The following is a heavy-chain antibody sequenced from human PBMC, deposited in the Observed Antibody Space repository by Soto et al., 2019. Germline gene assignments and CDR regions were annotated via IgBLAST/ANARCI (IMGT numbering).Heavy chain of an antibody. CDR3: ARSVYDILPGHEVRLDS. CDR1: GGSISSGGYY. V-gene: IGHV4-31*03. D-gene: IGHD3-9*01. Sequence: QVQLQESGPGLVKPSQTLSLTCTVSGGSISSGGYYWSWIRQHPGKGLEWIGYIYYSGSTYYNPSLQDRVTVSLAPSKNQFSLKLSSVPAADTPVYYCARSVYDILPGHEVRLDSWGQGTLVTVAS. J-gene: IGHJ4*02. CDR2: IYYSGST.